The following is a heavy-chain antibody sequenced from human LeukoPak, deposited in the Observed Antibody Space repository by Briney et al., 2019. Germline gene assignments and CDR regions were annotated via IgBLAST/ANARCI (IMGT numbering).Heavy chain of an antibody. CDR1: GFSVSNNY. D-gene: IGHD3-9*01. CDR2: IAGDGST. J-gene: IGHJ4*02. Sequence: GGSLRLSCAASGFSVSNNYMSWVRQAPGKGLEWVSAIAGDGSTYYADSVKGRFTIPRDNSKNTLYLQMSYLRAEDTAVYFCARVHFGWSLGYWGQGTLVTVSS. V-gene: IGHV3-53*01. CDR3: ARVHFGWSLGY.